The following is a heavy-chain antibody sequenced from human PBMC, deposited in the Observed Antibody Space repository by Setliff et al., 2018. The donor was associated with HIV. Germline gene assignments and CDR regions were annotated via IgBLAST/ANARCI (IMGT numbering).Heavy chain of an antibody. Sequence: PSETLSLTCTVSGASISIGSYYWSWIRQPAGKGLEWIGRIYTSGSTNYNPSLKSRVTISVDTSKNQFSLKLSSVTAADTAVYYCARGYYDSSGTFDYWGQGTLSPSPQ. CDR1: GASISIGSYY. D-gene: IGHD3-22*01. CDR2: IYTSGST. V-gene: IGHV4-61*02. J-gene: IGHJ4*02. CDR3: ARGYYDSSGTFDY.